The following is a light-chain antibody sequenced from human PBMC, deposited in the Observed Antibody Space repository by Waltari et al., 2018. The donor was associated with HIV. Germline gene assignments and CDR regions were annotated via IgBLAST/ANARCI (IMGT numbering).Light chain of an antibody. CDR2: DVT. Sequence: QSALTQPRSVSGSPGQSVTISCTGTSSDVGGYTFVSWYQQHPGKDPKLLIYDVTKRPSGVPDRFSGSKSGNTASLTISGLQAEDEADYYCCSYAGSYTGVFGTGTKV. V-gene: IGLV2-11*01. CDR1: SSDVGGYTF. CDR3: CSYAGSYTGV. J-gene: IGLJ1*01.